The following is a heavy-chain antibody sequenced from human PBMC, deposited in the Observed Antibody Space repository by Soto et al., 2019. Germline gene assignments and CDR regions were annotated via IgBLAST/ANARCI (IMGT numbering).Heavy chain of an antibody. CDR2: IKQDGSEK. CDR1: GFTFSSYW. Sequence: GGSLRLSCAASGFTFSSYWMSWVRQAPGKGLEWVANIKQDGSEKYYVDSVKGRFTISRDNAKNSLYLQMNSLRAEDTAVYYCARGFEGYYDFWSGYYYYGMDVWGQGTTVTVSS. J-gene: IGHJ6*02. D-gene: IGHD3-3*01. CDR3: ARGFEGYYDFWSGYYYYGMDV. V-gene: IGHV3-7*01.